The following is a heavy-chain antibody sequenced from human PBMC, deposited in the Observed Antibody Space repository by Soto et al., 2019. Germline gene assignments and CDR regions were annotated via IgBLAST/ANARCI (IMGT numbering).Heavy chain of an antibody. D-gene: IGHD2-2*01. CDR3: ARYLTRTKYFDY. CDR1: GGSISSSSYY. J-gene: IGHJ4*02. V-gene: IGHV4-39*01. Sequence: SETLSLTCTVSGGSISSSSYYWGWIRQPPGKGLEWIGSIYYSGSTYYNPSLKSRVTISVDTSKNQFSLKLSSVTAADTAVYYCARYLTRTKYFDYWGQGTLVTVSS. CDR2: IYYSGST.